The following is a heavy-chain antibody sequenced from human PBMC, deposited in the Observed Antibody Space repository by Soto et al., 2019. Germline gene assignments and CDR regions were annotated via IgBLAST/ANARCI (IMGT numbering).Heavy chain of an antibody. D-gene: IGHD3-22*01. CDR2: IIPILGTA. V-gene: IGHV1-69*13. J-gene: IGHJ5*01. CDR3: ARVGDSSPYDS. CDR1: GGTFRRYA. Sequence: SVKVSCKASGGTFRRYAISWVRQAPGQGLEWMRGIIPILGTANYAQKFQGRVTITADECTSTAYMELSSLRSEDTAVYYCARVGDSSPYDSWGQGTLVTVSS.